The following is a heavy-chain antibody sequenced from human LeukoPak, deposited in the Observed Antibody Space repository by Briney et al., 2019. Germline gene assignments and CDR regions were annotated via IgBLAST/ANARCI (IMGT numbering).Heavy chain of an antibody. J-gene: IGHJ4*02. D-gene: IGHD3-22*01. CDR3: ARDPRGPTGYDHSGRDSFDY. CDR1: GFIFSTSW. Sequence: GGSLRLSCTASGFIFSTSWMTWVRQAPGKGLEWVAVISYDGSNKYYADSVKGRFTISRDNSKDTLYLQMNSLRPEDTAVYYCARDPRGPTGYDHSGRDSFDYWGQGTLVTVSS. V-gene: IGHV3-30*03. CDR2: ISYDGSNK.